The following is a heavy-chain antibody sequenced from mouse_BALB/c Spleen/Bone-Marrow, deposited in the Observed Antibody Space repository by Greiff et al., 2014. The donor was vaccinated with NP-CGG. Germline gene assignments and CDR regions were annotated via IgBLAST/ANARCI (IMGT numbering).Heavy chain of an antibody. V-gene: IGHV5-4*02. CDR2: ISDGGSYT. J-gene: IGHJ4*01. D-gene: IGHD2-12*01. CDR1: GFTFSDYY. CDR3: ARDYDYAMDY. Sequence: EVQGVESGGGLVKPGGSLKLSCAASGFTFSDYYMYWVRQTPEKRLEWVATISDGGSYTYYPDSVKGRFTISRDNAKNNLYLQMSSLKSEDIAMYYCARDYDYAMDYWGQGTSVTVSS.